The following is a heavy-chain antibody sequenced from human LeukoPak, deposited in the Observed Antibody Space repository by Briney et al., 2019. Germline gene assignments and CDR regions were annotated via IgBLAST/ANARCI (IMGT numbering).Heavy chain of an antibody. CDR2: IKGIGPTT. J-gene: IGHJ6*03. V-gene: IGHV3-11*04. CDR3: ARAGELRYMDV. CDR1: GGSFSGYY. D-gene: IGHD3-16*01. Sequence: LSLTCDVYGGSFSGYYWTWIRQAPGKGLEWVSTIKGIGPTTYYADSLKGRFTISRDNAKNSLFLQMSSLRADDTAIYYCARAGELRYMDVWGKGTAVTVSS.